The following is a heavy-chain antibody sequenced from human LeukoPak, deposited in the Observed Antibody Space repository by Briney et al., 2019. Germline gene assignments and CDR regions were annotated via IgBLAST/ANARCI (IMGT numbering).Heavy chain of an antibody. V-gene: IGHV3-9*01. CDR2: ISWSSGII. Sequence: PGGSLRLSCAASGFIFDDHGMHWVRQAPGKGLEWVSGISWSSGIIGYADSVKGRFTISRDNAKNSLDLQMESLRAEDTAVYYCARDFYGYNWVYYFDYWGQGTLVTVSS. J-gene: IGHJ4*02. CDR1: GFIFDDHG. CDR3: ARDFYGYNWVYYFDY. D-gene: IGHD5-24*01.